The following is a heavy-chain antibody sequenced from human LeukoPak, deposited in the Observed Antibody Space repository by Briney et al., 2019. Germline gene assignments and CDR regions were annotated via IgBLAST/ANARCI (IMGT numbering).Heavy chain of an antibody. CDR3: ARDRSRGYSYGLESLY. CDR1: GYTFTDYY. D-gene: IGHD5-18*01. V-gene: IGHV1-2*02. J-gene: IGHJ4*02. CDR2: INPESGGI. Sequence: ASVKVSCKTSGYTFTDYYIHWARQAPGQGLEWMGWINPESGGISYAQHFQGRVTMTRDTSISTAYMDLSRLKSDDTAVYYCARDRSRGYSYGLESLYWGQGTLVTVSS.